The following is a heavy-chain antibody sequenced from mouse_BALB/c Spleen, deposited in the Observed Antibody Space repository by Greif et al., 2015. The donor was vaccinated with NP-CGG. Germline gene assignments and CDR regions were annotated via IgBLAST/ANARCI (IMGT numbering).Heavy chain of an antibody. CDR1: GFTFSSYT. D-gene: IGHD1-1*01. J-gene: IGHJ3*01. V-gene: IGHV5-6-4*01. CDR2: ISSGGSYT. Sequence: EVMLVESGGGLVKPGGSLKLSCAASGFTFSSYTMSWVRQTPEKRLEWVATISSGGSYTYYPDSVKGRFTISRDNAKNTLYLQMSSLKSEDTAMYYCTRDLPPTVVAKRFAYWGQGTLVTVSA. CDR3: TRDLPPTVVAKRFAY.